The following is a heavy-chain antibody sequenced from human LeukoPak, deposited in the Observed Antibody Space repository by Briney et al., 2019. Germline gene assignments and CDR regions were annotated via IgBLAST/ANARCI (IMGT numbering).Heavy chain of an antibody. CDR1: GYTFTSYY. V-gene: IGHV1-18*04. J-gene: IGHJ4*02. D-gene: IGHD3-16*01. Sequence: ASVKVSCKASGYTFTSYYMHWVRQAPGQGLEWMGWISAYNGNTNYAQKLQGRVTMTTDTSARTAYMEVRSLRSDDTAVYYCARRQFITSDFDYWGQGTLVTVSS. CDR3: ARRQFITSDFDY. CDR2: ISAYNGNT.